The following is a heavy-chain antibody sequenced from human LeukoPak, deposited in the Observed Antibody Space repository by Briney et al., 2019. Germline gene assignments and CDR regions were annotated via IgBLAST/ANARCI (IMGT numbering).Heavy chain of an antibody. J-gene: IGHJ4*02. CDR2: IYYSGST. V-gene: IGHV4-59*08. D-gene: IGHD6-13*01. CDR1: GGSISSYY. Sequence: SETLSLTRTVSGGSISSYYWSWIRQPPGKGLEWIGYIYYSGSTNYNPSLKSRVTISVDTSKNQFSLKLSSVTAADTAVYYCARFPPSSRDYWGQGTLVTVSS. CDR3: ARFPPSSRDY.